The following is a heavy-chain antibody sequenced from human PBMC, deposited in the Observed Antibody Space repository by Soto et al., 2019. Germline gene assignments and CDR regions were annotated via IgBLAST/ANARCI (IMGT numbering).Heavy chain of an antibody. CDR1: GFNFGNYA. CDR3: AKDAGGSPYSIAS. V-gene: IGHV3-9*01. Sequence: EVLLVESGGGLVQPGRSLRLSCAVSGFNFGNYAMHWVRQAPGKGLEWVAAINWNSDKVAYAGSVLGRFTIFRDTAKNSLHLQMTALTTEATAFFSFAKDAGGSPYSIASWAQGLLVTFSS. CDR2: INWNSDKV. J-gene: IGHJ4*02. D-gene: IGHD2-15*01.